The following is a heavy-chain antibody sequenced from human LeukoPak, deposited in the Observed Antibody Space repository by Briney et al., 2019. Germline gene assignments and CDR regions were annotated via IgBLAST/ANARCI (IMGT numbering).Heavy chain of an antibody. V-gene: IGHV1-18*01. CDR1: GYTFTSYG. CDR2: ISAYNGNT. Sequence: ASVKVSCKASGYTFTSYGISWVRQAPGQGLEWMGWISAYNGNTNYAQKLQGRVTITKDTSTSTAYMELRSLSSDDTAVYYCVLSGSYAPFDYWAREPWSPSPQ. D-gene: IGHD1-26*01. J-gene: IGHJ4*02. CDR3: VLSGSYAPFDY.